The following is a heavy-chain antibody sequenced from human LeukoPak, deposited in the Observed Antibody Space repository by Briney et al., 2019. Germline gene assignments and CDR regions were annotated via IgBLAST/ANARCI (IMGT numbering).Heavy chain of an antibody. Sequence: GSLRLSCAASGFTFSSYAMSWVRQPPGKGLEWIGEINHSGSTNYNPSLKSRVTISVDTSKNQFSLKLSSVTAADTAVYYCARQRVGDYWGQGTLVTVSS. V-gene: IGHV4-34*01. CDR1: GFTFSSYA. J-gene: IGHJ4*02. CDR3: ARQRVGDY. D-gene: IGHD2-2*01. CDR2: INHSGST.